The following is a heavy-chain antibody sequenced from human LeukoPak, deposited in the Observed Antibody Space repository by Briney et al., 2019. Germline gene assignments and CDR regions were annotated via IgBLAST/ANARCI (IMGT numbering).Heavy chain of an antibody. CDR2: ISGSGTST. V-gene: IGHV3-23*01. D-gene: IGHD6-13*01. Sequence: GGSLRLSCAASGFTFSSYAMSWVRQAPGKGLEWVSGISGSGTSTYYADSVKGRFTLSRDNSKNTLYLQMNKLRAEDTAVYYCAKGSSSSWYSVEYWGQGTLVTVSS. CDR1: GFTFSSYA. CDR3: AKGSSSSWYSVEY. J-gene: IGHJ4*02.